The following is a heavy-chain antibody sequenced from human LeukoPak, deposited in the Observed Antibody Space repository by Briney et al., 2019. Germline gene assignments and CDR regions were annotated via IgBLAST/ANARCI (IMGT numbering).Heavy chain of an antibody. CDR2: TYYRSKWYN. CDR3: ARDVDLYYESNFHHYFDY. J-gene: IGHJ4*02. V-gene: IGHV6-1*01. D-gene: IGHD3-22*01. CDR1: GDSVSSNSAA. Sequence: SQTLSLTCAISGDSVSSNSAAWNWIRQSPSRGLEWLGRTYYRSKWYNDYAVSVKSRITINPDTSKNQFSLQLNSVTPEDTAVYYCARDVDLYYESNFHHYFDYWGQGTLVTVSS.